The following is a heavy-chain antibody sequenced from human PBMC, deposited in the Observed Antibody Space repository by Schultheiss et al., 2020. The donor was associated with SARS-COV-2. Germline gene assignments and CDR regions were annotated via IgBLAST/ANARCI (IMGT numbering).Heavy chain of an antibody. V-gene: IGHV3-48*01. D-gene: IGHD1-26*01. CDR1: GFTFSSYW. J-gene: IGHJ4*02. CDR3: ARIVGASDFDG. Sequence: GESLKISCAASGFTFSSYWMHWVRQAPGKGLVWVSAISGSGGSTYYADSVKGRFTISRDNAKNSLYLQMNSLRAEDTAVYYCARIVGASDFDGWGQGTLVTVSS. CDR2: ISGSGGST.